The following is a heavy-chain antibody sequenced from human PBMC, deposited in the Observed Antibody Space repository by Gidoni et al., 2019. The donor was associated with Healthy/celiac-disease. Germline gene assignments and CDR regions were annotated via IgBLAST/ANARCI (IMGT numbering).Heavy chain of an antibody. CDR1: GFTFSSYS. CDR3: ARDKGPAAAGP. CDR2: ISSSSSYI. J-gene: IGHJ5*02. D-gene: IGHD6-13*01. V-gene: IGHV3-21*01. Sequence: EVQLVESGGGLVKPGGSLRLYCAASGFTFSSYSMTWVRQAPGKGLEWVSSISSSSSYIYYADSVKGRFTISRDNAKNSLYLQMNSLRAEDTAVYYCARDKGPAAAGPWGQGTLVTVSS.